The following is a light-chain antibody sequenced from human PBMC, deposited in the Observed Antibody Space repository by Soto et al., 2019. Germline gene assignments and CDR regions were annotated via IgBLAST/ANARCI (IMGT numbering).Light chain of an antibody. V-gene: IGLV2-14*01. CDR3: SSYTTTTTLV. CDR2: EVT. CDR1: SSDIGAYNY. Sequence: QSALTQPASVSGSPGQSITISCTGTSSDIGAYNYVSWYQQHPGKAPKLMIYEVTYRPSGVSPRFSGSKSGNTASLTISGLQAEDEADYYCSSYTTTTTLVFGTGTRSPS. J-gene: IGLJ1*01.